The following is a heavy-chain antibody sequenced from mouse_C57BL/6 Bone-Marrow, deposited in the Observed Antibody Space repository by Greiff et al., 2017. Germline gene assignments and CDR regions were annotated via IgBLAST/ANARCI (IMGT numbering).Heavy chain of an antibody. Sequence: EVQLQQSGAELVRPGASVKLSCTASGFNIKDDYMHWVKQRPEQGLEWIGWIDPENGDTEYAEKFQGKATITADTSSNTAYLQLSSLTSEDADVYYCTTSGFFFAYWGQGTLVTVSA. J-gene: IGHJ3*01. CDR2: IDPENGDT. CDR3: TTSGFFFAY. CDR1: GFNIKDDY. D-gene: IGHD3-1*01. V-gene: IGHV14-4*01.